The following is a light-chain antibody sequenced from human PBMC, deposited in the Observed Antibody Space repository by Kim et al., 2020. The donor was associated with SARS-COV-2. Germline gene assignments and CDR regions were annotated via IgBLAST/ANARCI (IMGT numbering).Light chain of an antibody. J-gene: IGKJ2*01. CDR1: QSFSVNY. Sequence: LSPGERATLSCRASQSFSVNYLAWYQHNLGQAPRLLIYGTSIRDTDIPDRFSGSGSGIDFTLTISRLEPEDFAVYYCHQYVSSPYTFGQGTKLEI. CDR2: GTS. V-gene: IGKV3-20*01. CDR3: HQYVSSPYT.